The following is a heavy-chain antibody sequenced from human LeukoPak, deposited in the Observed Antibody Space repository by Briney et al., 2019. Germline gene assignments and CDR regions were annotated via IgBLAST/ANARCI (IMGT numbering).Heavy chain of an antibody. V-gene: IGHV4-39*07. J-gene: IGHJ4*02. Sequence: SETLSLTCTVSGGSISSSSYYWGWIRQPPGKGLEWIGRIYTSGSTNYNPSLKSRVTMSVDTSKNQFSLKLSSVTAADTAVYYCAREGIAAAGTLDYWGQGTLVTVSS. CDR3: AREGIAAAGTLDY. CDR1: GGSISSSSYY. D-gene: IGHD6-13*01. CDR2: IYTSGST.